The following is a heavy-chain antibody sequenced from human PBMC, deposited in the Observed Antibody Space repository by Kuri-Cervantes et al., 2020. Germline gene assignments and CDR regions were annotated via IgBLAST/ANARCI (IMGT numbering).Heavy chain of an antibody. J-gene: IGHJ4*02. D-gene: IGHD3-3*01. CDR3: ARDRDFWSGYYTASDY. CDR2: ISYDGSNK. V-gene: IGHV3-30-3*01. CDR1: GFTFSSYA. Sequence: GESLKISCAASGFTFSSYAMHWVRQAPGKGLEWVAVISYDGSNKYYADSVKGRFTISRDNSKNTLYPQMNSLRAEDTAVDYCARDRDFWSGYYTASDYWGQGTLVTVSS.